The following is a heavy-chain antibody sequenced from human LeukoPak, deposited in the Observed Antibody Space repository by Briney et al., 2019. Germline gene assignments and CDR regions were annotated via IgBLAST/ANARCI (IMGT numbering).Heavy chain of an antibody. D-gene: IGHD3-22*01. J-gene: IGHJ4*02. Sequence: ASVKVSCKASGYTFTSYYMHWVRQAPGQGLEWMGIINPSGGSTNYAQKLQGRVTMTTDTSTSTAYMELRSLRSDDTAVYYCARGTYYYDSSGYPPLYWGQGTLVTVSS. CDR3: ARGTYYYDSSGYPPLY. V-gene: IGHV1-46*01. CDR1: GYTFTSYY. CDR2: INPSGGST.